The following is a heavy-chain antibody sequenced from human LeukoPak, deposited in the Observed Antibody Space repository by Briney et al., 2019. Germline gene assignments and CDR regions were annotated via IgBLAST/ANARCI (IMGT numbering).Heavy chain of an antibody. CDR2: ISSNGGST. J-gene: IGHJ3*02. CDR3: ARGSYGGNFGAFDI. V-gene: IGHV3-64*01. D-gene: IGHD4-17*01. Sequence: GGSLRLSCAASGFTFSSCAVHWVRQAPGKGLEYVSAISSNGGSTYYANSVKGRFTISRDNSKNTLYLQMGSLRAEDMAVYYCARGSYGGNFGAFDIWGQGTMVTVSS. CDR1: GFTFSSCA.